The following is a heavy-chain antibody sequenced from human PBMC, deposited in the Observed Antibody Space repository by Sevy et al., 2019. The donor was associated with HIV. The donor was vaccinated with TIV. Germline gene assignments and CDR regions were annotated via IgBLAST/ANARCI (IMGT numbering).Heavy chain of an antibody. CDR1: GFTFKTYN. Sequence: GESLKISCVASGFTFKTYNMNWVRQAPGKGLEWVSYITSSSIIYYADSVRDRFTISRDNAKNSLYLQMNSLRPEDTAVYFCARDGLPAPAKFDYWGQGTQVTVSS. CDR2: ITSSSII. CDR3: ARDGLPAPAKFDY. D-gene: IGHD6-13*01. J-gene: IGHJ4*02. V-gene: IGHV3-48*01.